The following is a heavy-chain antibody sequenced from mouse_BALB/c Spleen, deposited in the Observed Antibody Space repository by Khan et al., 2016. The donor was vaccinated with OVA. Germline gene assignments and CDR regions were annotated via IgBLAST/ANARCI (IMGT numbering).Heavy chain of an antibody. V-gene: IGHV2-9*02. J-gene: IGHJ2*01. CDR2: IWAGGST. CDR1: GFSLTSHG. Sequence: VQLQESGPGLVAPSQSLSITCTVSGFSLTSHGVHWVRPPPGKGLEWLGVIWAGGSTNYNSALMSRLSISKDSSKSQVFLKMNSLQTDGPAMYYCAGYRGPDYVNYGGQGTTLTVSS. D-gene: IGHD2-12*01. CDR3: AGYRGPDYVNY.